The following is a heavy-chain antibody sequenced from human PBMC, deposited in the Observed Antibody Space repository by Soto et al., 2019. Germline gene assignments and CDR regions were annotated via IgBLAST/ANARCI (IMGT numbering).Heavy chain of an antibody. D-gene: IGHD3-3*01. CDR3: TTDRAVIITIFGVVISGDFDY. V-gene: IGHV3-15*01. CDR1: GFTFSNAW. CDR2: IKSKTDGGTT. Sequence: GGSLRLSCAASGFTFSNAWMSWVRQAPGKGLEWVGRIKSKTDGGTTDYAAPVKGRFTISRDDSKNTLYLRMNSLKTEDTAVYYCTTDRAVIITIFGVVISGDFDYWGQGTLVTVSS. J-gene: IGHJ4*02.